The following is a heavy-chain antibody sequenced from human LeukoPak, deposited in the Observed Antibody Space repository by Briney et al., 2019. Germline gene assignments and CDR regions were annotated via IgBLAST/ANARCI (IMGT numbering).Heavy chain of an antibody. CDR1: GLTVGSNY. Sequence: GGSLRLSCAASGLTVGSNYMSWVRQAPGKGLEWVSVIYSGGSTYYADSVMGRFTISRDNSKNTLYLQMNSLRAEDTAVYYCARGLPGGYYFDYWGQGTLVTVSS. J-gene: IGHJ4*02. CDR3: ARGLPGGYYFDY. V-gene: IGHV3-53*01. CDR2: IYSGGST. D-gene: IGHD3-10*01.